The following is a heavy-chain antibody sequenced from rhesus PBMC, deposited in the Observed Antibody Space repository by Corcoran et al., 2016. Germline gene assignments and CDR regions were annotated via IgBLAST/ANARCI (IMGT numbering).Heavy chain of an antibody. J-gene: IGHJ4*01. CDR1: GASIRRNW. CDR2: VNGNRGTT. V-gene: IGHV4-80*01. CDR3: GRPWDY. Sequence: QVQLQESGPGLVKTSETLSLTCTVSGASIRRNWRSWIRQSPGKGLEWVGGVNGNRGTTNYNPSLKSRVTISKDASKNQFSLKLSSMTVADTAVYYCGRPWDYWGQGVLVTVSS.